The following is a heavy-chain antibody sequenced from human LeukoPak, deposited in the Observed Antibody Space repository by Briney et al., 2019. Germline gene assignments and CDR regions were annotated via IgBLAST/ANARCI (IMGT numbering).Heavy chain of an antibody. V-gene: IGHV4-39*01. CDR3: AKGRYSSPDDGMDV. D-gene: IGHD6-19*01. Sequence: SETLSLTCTVSGGSISSGSHHWGWFRQSPGKGLEWIGSIYDGRTIYYNPSLNSRVTISAVTSKNQFSLQLNSVTAADTAVYYCAKGRYSSPDDGMDVWGQGTTVTVSS. CDR2: IYDGRTI. J-gene: IGHJ6*02. CDR1: GGSISSGSHH.